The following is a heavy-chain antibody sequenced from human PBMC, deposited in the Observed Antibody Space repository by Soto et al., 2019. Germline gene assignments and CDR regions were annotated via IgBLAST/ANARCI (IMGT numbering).Heavy chain of an antibody. CDR3: ARGRYYDSSINTDDY. CDR1: GGSVSSGDYY. V-gene: IGHV4-31*03. D-gene: IGHD3-22*01. Sequence: QVQLQESGPGLVKPSQPLSLTCTVSGGSVSSGDYYWSWIRQHPGKGLEWIGYIYSSGSTYYNPSLKSRVTISADRSKNQFSLKLNSVTAADTAVYYCARGRYYDSSINTDDYWGQGTLVTVSS. J-gene: IGHJ4*02. CDR2: IYSSGST.